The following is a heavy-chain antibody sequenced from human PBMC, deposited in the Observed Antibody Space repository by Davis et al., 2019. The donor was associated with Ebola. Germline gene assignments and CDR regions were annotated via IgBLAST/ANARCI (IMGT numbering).Heavy chain of an antibody. CDR2: ISYDGSNK. J-gene: IGHJ4*02. CDR3: ARDHLPLGFDY. V-gene: IGHV3-30*04. CDR1: GFTFSSYA. Sequence: GGSLRLSCAASGFTFSSYAMHWVRQAPGKGLEWVAVISYDGSNKYYADSVKGRFTISRDNSKNTLYLQMNSLRAEDTAVYYCARDHLPLGFDYWGQGTLVTVSS.